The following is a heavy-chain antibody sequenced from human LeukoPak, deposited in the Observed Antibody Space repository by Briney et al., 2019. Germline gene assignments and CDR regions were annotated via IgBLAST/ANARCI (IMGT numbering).Heavy chain of an antibody. CDR2: IIPIFGTA. Sequence: SVKVSCKASGGTFSIYIINWVRQAPGQGLEWMGGIIPIFGTANYAQKFQGRVTITADESTSTAYMELSSLRSEDTAVYYCARAYSSNWYYFDYWGQGALVTVSS. CDR1: GGTFSIYI. CDR3: ARAYSSNWYYFDY. J-gene: IGHJ4*02. D-gene: IGHD6-19*01. V-gene: IGHV1-69*13.